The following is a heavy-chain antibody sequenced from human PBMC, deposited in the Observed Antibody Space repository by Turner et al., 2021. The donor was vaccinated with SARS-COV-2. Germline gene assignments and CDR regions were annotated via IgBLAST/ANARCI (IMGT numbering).Heavy chain of an antibody. J-gene: IGHJ3*02. D-gene: IGHD1-26*01. CDR2: VSYDGSNK. CDR1: EFTFSIYA. V-gene: IGHV3-30*04. CDR3: ARTKGGNYLDAFDI. Sequence: GSGGGVVQPGTSLRLSCAASEFTFSIYAMHWVRQAPGKGLEWVAVVSYDGSNKYYADSVRGRFTISRDNSKNTLDLQMNSLRAEDTAVYYCARTKGGNYLDAFDIWGQGTMVTVSS.